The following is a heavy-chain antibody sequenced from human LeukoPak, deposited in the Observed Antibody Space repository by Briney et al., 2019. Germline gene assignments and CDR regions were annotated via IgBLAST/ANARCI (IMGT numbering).Heavy chain of an antibody. Sequence: ASVKVSCKASGYTFTGYYMHWVRQAPGQGLEWMGWINPNSGGTNYAQKFQGRVTMTRDTSISTAYMELSRLRSDDTAVYYCARDGGVRISWGSWFDPWGQGTLVTVSS. CDR2: INPNSGGT. V-gene: IGHV1-2*02. D-gene: IGHD2-8*02. CDR1: GYTFTGYY. CDR3: ARDGGVRISWGSWFDP. J-gene: IGHJ5*02.